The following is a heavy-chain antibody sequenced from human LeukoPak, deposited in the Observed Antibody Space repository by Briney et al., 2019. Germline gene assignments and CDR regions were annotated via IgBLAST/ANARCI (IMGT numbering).Heavy chain of an antibody. V-gene: IGHV1-69*13. CDR2: IIPIFGTA. J-gene: IGHJ5*02. Sequence: GASVKVSCKASGYTFTNYGINWVRQAPGQGLEWMGGIIPIFGTANYAQKFQGRVTITADESTSTAYMELSSLRSEDTAVYYCARADAYCGGDCYAPGGFDPWGQGTLVTVSS. CDR3: ARADAYCGGDCYAPGGFDP. CDR1: GYTFTNYG. D-gene: IGHD2-21*02.